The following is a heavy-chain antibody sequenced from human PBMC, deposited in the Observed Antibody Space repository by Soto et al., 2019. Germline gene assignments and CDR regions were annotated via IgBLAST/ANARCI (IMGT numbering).Heavy chain of an antibody. V-gene: IGHV3-30*18. D-gene: IGHD2-15*01. CDR2: ISYHGSNK. Sequence: HPGGSLRLSCAASGFTFSDYGMHWVRRAPGKGLEWVAVISYHGSNKYYADSVKGRFTITRDSSKDTLYLQMNRLRPEDTAVYYCAKDEWDCSGGRCYHQQYHYFGMEVWGLGTRVTVS. J-gene: IGHJ6*02. CDR3: AKDEWDCSGGRCYHQQYHYFGMEV. CDR1: GFTFSDYG.